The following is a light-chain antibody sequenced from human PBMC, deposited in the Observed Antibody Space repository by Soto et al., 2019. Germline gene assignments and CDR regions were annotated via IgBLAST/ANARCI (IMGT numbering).Light chain of an antibody. J-gene: IGKJ1*01. Sequence: EIVLTQSPGTLSLSPGERATLSCRASQTVSSSYLAWYQQKPGQAPRLLIFGASSRDTGIPDRFSGSGSGTDFTLTISSLEPEDFAVFYCQQYHSSPWTFGQGTMVEI. CDR1: QTVSSSY. CDR3: QQYHSSPWT. V-gene: IGKV3-20*01. CDR2: GAS.